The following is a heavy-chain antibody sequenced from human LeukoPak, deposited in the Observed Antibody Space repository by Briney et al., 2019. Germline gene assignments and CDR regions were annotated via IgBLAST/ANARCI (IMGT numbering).Heavy chain of an antibody. CDR2: ISLTGLT. CDR1: GGSISNTNW. V-gene: IGHV4-4*02. CDR3: SRENGAFSPFGY. D-gene: IGHD2-8*01. J-gene: IGHJ4*02. Sequence: SETLSLTCGVSGGSISNTNWWSWVRQPPGQGLEWIGEISLTGLTHYNPSLESRVTVSLDKSKNQLSLNLTSVTAADTAAYYCSRENGAFSPFGYWGQGTLVTVLS.